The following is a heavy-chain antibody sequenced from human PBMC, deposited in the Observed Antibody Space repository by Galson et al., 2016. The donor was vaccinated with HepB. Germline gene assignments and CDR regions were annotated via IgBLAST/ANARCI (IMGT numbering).Heavy chain of an antibody. CDR2: ISYDGNNK. CDR1: GFTFSSYA. CDR3: AKAVGGSSFSLPDY. J-gene: IGHJ4*02. V-gene: IGHV3-30-3*01. Sequence: SLRLSCAASGFTFSSYAMHWVRQAPGKGLEWVAVISYDGNNKYFAGSVKGRFTISRENSYNTLYLQMKSLRPDDTAVYYCAKAVGGSSFSLPDYWGQGAPVTVS. D-gene: IGHD3-16*01.